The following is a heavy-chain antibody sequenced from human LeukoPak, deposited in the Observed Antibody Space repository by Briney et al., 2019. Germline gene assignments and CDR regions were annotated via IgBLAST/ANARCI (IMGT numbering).Heavy chain of an antibody. CDR3: ARDGVTVAGLDY. CDR1: GFTFSSYS. J-gene: IGHJ4*02. CDR2: ISSSSSYI. D-gene: IGHD6-19*01. V-gene: IGHV3-21*01. Sequence: GGSLRLSCAASGFTFSSYSMNWVRQAPGKGLEWVSSISSSSSYIYYADSVKGRFTISRDNAKNSLYLQMNSLRAEDTAVYYCARDGVTVAGLDYWGQGTLVTVSS.